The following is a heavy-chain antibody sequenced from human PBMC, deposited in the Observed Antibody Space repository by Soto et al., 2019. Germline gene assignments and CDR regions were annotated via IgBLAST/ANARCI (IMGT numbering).Heavy chain of an antibody. D-gene: IGHD3-10*01. V-gene: IGHV1-18*01. CDR3: ARDRGIPMVRGAPGY. CDR2: ISAYNGNT. CDR1: GYTFTSYG. J-gene: IGHJ4*02. Sequence: ASVKVSCKASGYTFTSYGISWVRQAPGQGLEWMGWISAYNGNTNYAQKLQGRVTMTTDTSTSTAYMELRSLRSDDTAVYYCARDRGIPMVRGAPGYWGQGTLVTVSS.